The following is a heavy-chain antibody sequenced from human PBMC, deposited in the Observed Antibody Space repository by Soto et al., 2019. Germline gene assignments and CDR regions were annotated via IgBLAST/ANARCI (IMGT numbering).Heavy chain of an antibody. CDR3: AREFGTRYDSSGYYPYYFDY. V-gene: IGHV1-69*13. J-gene: IGHJ4*02. Sequence: SVKVSCKASGGTFSSYAISWVRQAPGQGLEWMGGIIPIFGTANYAQKFQGRVTITADESTSTAYMELSSLRSEDTAVYYCAREFGTRYDSSGYYPYYFDYWGQGTLVTVSS. CDR1: GGTFSSYA. D-gene: IGHD3-22*01. CDR2: IIPIFGTA.